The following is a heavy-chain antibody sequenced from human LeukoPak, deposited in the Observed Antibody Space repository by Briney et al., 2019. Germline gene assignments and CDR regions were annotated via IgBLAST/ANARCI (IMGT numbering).Heavy chain of an antibody. CDR3: ARVAVRRAWGAFDI. Sequence: PSETLSLTCTVSGGSISSGSYYWRWIRQPAGKGLEWIGRIYTSGSTNYNPSLKSRVTISVDTSKNQFSLKLSSVTAADTAVYYCARVAVRRAWGAFDIWGQGTMVTVSS. CDR2: IYTSGST. D-gene: IGHD6-6*01. J-gene: IGHJ3*02. V-gene: IGHV4-61*02. CDR1: GGSISSGSYY.